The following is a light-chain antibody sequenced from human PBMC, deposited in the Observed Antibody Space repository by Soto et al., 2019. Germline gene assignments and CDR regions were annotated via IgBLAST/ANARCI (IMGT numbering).Light chain of an antibody. Sequence: EIVLTQSPVTLSFSPVERATVCCRASQSVSSSYLAWYQQKPGQAPRLLIYGASSRATGIPDRFSGSGSGTDFTLTISRLEPEDFAVYYCQQYGSSPEWTFGQGTKVDIK. CDR3: QQYGSSPEWT. CDR1: QSVSSSY. V-gene: IGKV3-20*01. J-gene: IGKJ1*01. CDR2: GAS.